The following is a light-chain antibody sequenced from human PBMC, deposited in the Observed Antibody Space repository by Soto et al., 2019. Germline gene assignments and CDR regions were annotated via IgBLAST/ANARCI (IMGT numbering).Light chain of an antibody. J-gene: IGLJ1*01. Sequence: VLTQPPSVSAAPGQKVTSSGSGSSSNIGGNSVSWYQQLAWTAPKLLIYDDNKRPSGIPDRFSGSKSGTSATLGITGFQTGDEADYYCGSWDSSLSAYVFGTGTRSPS. CDR3: GSWDSSLSAYV. V-gene: IGLV1-51*01. CDR2: DDN. CDR1: SSNIGGNS.